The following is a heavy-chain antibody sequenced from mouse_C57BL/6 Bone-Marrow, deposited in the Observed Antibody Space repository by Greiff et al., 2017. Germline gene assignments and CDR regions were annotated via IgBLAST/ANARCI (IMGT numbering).Heavy chain of an antibody. CDR2: ISNLAYSI. V-gene: IGHV5-15*01. J-gene: IGHJ3*01. CDR3: ARTGWSAWVAY. CDR1: GFTFSDYG. Sequence: EVKLVESGGGLVQPGGSLKLSCAASGFTFSDYGMAWVRQAPRKGPEWVAFISNLAYSIYYADTVTGRFTISRENAKNTLYLEMSSLRSEDTAMYYCARTGWSAWVAYWGQGTLVTVSA. D-gene: IGHD2-3*01.